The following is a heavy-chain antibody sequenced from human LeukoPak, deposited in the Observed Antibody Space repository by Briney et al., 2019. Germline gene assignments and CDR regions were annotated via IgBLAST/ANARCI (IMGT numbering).Heavy chain of an antibody. J-gene: IGHJ4*02. Sequence: ASVKVSCKASGYTFTSYGISWVRQAPGQGLEWMGWISAYNGNTNYAQKLQGRVTMTTDTSASTAYMELRSLRSDDAAVYYCARDIAVTIPADYWGQGTLVTVSS. V-gene: IGHV1-18*01. CDR1: GYTFTSYG. D-gene: IGHD6-19*01. CDR3: ARDIAVTIPADY. CDR2: ISAYNGNT.